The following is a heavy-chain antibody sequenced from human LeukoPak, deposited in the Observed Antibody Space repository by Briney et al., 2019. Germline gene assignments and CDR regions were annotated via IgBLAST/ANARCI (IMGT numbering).Heavy chain of an antibody. CDR1: GFTLSSNY. CDR3: ARASGYRAY. CDR2: IYSGGST. Sequence: GGSLRLSCAASGFTLSSNYMSWVRQAPGKGLEWVSVIYSGGSTYCADSVKGRFTISRDNSKNTLYLQMNSLRAEDTAVYYCARASGYRAYWGQGTLVTVSS. J-gene: IGHJ4*02. D-gene: IGHD3-22*01. V-gene: IGHV3-53*01.